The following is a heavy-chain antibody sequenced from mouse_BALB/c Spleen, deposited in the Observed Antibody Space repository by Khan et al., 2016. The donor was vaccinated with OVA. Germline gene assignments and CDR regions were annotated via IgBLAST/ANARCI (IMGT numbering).Heavy chain of an antibody. J-gene: IGHJ3*01. D-gene: IGHD2-14*01. Sequence: QVQLQQSGAELARPGASVKMSCKASGYTFTTYTIHWVKQRPGQGLEWIGYIIPSNDYTNYNQKFKDRATLPAEQSSSTAYMQLSSLTSEDSAVYYCVREGAYYRSDGWFAYWGQGTLVTVSA. CDR1: GYTFTTYT. V-gene: IGHV1-4*01. CDR2: IIPSNDYT. CDR3: VREGAYYRSDGWFAY.